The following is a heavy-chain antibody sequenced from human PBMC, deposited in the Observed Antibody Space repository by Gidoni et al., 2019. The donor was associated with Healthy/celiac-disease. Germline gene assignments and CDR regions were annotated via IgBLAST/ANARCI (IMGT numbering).Heavy chain of an antibody. CDR1: GFTFSSYG. J-gene: IGHJ4*02. CDR2: IWYDGSNK. D-gene: IGHD3-22*01. CDR3: ARVEYYYDSSGYYGHPLDY. Sequence: CPASGFTFSSYGMHWVRQAPGKGLEWVAVIWYDGSNKYYADSVKGRFTIFRDNSKNSLYLQMNSLRAEDTAVYYWARVEYYYDSSGYYGHPLDYWGQGTLVTVSS. V-gene: IGHV3-33*01.